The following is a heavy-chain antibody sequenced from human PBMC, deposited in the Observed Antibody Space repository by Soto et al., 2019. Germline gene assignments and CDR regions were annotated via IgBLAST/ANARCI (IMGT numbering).Heavy chain of an antibody. V-gene: IGHV4-38-2*02. Sequence: SETLSLTCAVSGHSISSGYYWGWIRQPPGKGLEWIGSIYHSGSTYYNPSLKSRVTISVDTSKNQFSLKLSSVTAADTAVYYCARDNGYDILTGPMGGWFDPWGQGTLVTVSS. CDR3: ARDNGYDILTGPMGGWFDP. D-gene: IGHD3-9*01. J-gene: IGHJ5*02. CDR2: IYHSGST. CDR1: GHSISSGYY.